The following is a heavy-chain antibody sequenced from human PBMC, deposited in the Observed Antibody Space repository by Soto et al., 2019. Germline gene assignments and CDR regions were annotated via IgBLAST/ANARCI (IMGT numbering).Heavy chain of an antibody. Sequence: SETLSLTCTVSGGSISSGDYYWSWIRQPPGKGLEWIGYIYYSGSTYYNPSLKSRVTISVDTSKNQLSLKLSSVTAADTAVYYCARVDIAVAYDYWGQGTLVTVSS. CDR3: ARVDIAVAYDY. J-gene: IGHJ4*02. CDR2: IYYSGST. V-gene: IGHV4-30-4*01. CDR1: GGSISSGDYY. D-gene: IGHD6-19*01.